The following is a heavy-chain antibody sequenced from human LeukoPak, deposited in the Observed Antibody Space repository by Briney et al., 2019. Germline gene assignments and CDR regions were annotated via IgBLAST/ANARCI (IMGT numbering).Heavy chain of an antibody. V-gene: IGHV1-3*01. CDR2: INAGNGNT. CDR1: EYTFTDYA. CDR3: ARGRWSATTASYCLDF. D-gene: IGHD5-24*01. Sequence: ASVKVSCKASEYTFTDYAINWVRQAPGQRLEWMGWINAGNGNTRYSQRFQGRVTITRDTSASTAYMELSSLTSEDTAVYYCARGRWSATTASYCLDFWGQGTLVTVSS. J-gene: IGHJ4*02.